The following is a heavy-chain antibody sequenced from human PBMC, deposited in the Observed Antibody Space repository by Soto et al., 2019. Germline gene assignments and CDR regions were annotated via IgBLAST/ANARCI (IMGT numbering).Heavy chain of an antibody. Sequence: QVQLVQSGAEEKKPGASVKASCKASGYPFTSYAMHWVRHSPGQRLEWMGWINAGNGNTKYSQKFQGRVTITRDTSASTAYRELSSLRSEDTAVYFCARSIVVVTALDYWGQGILVIVSS. J-gene: IGHJ4*02. CDR1: GYPFTSYA. D-gene: IGHD2-21*02. V-gene: IGHV1-3*05. CDR2: INAGNGNT. CDR3: ARSIVVVTALDY.